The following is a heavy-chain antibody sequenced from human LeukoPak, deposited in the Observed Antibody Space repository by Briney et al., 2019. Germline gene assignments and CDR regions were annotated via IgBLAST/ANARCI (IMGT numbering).Heavy chain of an antibody. V-gene: IGHV4-39*01. CDR1: GASVSSTNYY. D-gene: IGHD2-21*01. CDR3: ARHVPHIDYLDY. J-gene: IGHJ4*02. CDR2: LYCSGST. Sequence: SETLSLTCTVSGASVSSTNYYWGWSRQPPGKGLEWIGSLYCSGSTCYNPSLNSPVTISVDTSKNQFSLKLTSVTAEDTAVYFCARHVPHIDYLDYWGQGILVTVYS.